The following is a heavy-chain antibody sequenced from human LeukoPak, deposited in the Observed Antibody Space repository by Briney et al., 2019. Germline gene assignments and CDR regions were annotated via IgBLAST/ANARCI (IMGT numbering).Heavy chain of an antibody. CDR3: ARVRFVEYFQH. CDR2: IKQDGSEK. D-gene: IGHD3-10*01. CDR1: GFTFSSYW. V-gene: IGHV3-7*03. J-gene: IGHJ1*01. Sequence: GGSLRLSCAASGFTFSSYWMSWVRQAPGKGLEWVANIKQDGSEKYYVDSVKGRFTISRDNARNSLYLQMNSLRAEDTAVYYCARVRFVEYFQHWGQGTLVTVSS.